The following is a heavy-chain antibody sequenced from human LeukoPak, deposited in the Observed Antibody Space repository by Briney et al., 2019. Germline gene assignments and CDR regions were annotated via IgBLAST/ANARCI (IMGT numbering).Heavy chain of an antibody. V-gene: IGHV4-39*07. D-gene: IGHD1-26*01. Sequence: SETLSHTCTVSGGSIGSSSFYWGWIRQPPGKGLELIGNIYYSGSTSYYPSLKRRVTISVDTSKNQFSLRLSSVTAADTAVYYCARDAGYQILHAFDIWGQGTMVTVSS. J-gene: IGHJ3*02. CDR1: GGSIGSSSFY. CDR3: ARDAGYQILHAFDI. CDR2: IYYSGST.